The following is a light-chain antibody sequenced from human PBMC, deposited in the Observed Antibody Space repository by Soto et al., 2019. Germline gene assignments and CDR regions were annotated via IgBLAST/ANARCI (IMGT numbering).Light chain of an antibody. J-gene: IGKJ4*02. CDR1: QSVLYSSNTKEY. CDR2: WAS. V-gene: IGKV4-1*01. CDR3: QQYYSPPLT. Sequence: DIVVTQSPDSLAVSLGERATINCKPSQSVLYSSNTKEYLALYQQKPGQPPKLLIYWASTRESRVHDQFSGSGYGTDFALTSSSRKAEEVAFYYCQQYYSPPLTFCGGNTLEIK.